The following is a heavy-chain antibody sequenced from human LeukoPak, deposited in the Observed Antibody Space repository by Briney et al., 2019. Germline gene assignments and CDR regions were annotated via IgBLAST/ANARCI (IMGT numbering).Heavy chain of an antibody. CDR1: GFTFSSYS. CDR3: AREEITMIVVVASGDAFDI. J-gene: IGHJ3*02. D-gene: IGHD3-22*01. CDR2: ISSSSSTI. V-gene: IGHV3-48*02. Sequence: GGSLRLSCAASGFTFSSYSMNWVRQAPGKGLEWVSYISSSSSTIYYADSVKGRFTISRDNAKNSLYLQMNRLRDEDTAVYYCAREEITMIVVVASGDAFDIWGQGTMVTVSS.